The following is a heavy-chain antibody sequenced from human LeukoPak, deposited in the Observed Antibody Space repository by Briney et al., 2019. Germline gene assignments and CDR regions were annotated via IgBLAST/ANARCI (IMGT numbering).Heavy chain of an antibody. Sequence: PSETLSLTCIVSGDSSASGYYGGWIRQAPGKGLEWIGSIYQSGTTYYNPSLKSRVTISKDTSKNQFSLRLTSVTDADTALYYCARGRRGYRTELDSWGQGTLVTVSS. J-gene: IGHJ4*02. CDR2: IYQSGTT. CDR1: GDSSASGYY. D-gene: IGHD3-22*01. CDR3: ARGRRGYRTELDS. V-gene: IGHV4-38-2*02.